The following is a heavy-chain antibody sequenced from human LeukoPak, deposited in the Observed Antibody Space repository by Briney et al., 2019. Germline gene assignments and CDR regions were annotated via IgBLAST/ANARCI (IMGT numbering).Heavy chain of an antibody. D-gene: IGHD3-22*01. Sequence: GRSLRLSCAASGFTFSTSGMNWVRQAPGKGLEWVAVIWSDGSEKRYADSVKGRFTISRDNSKSTLYLQMNSLRAEDTAVYYCVSGSDSSGYYFYWGQGTLVTVSS. CDR2: IWSDGSEK. V-gene: IGHV3-33*03. CDR1: GFTFSTSG. CDR3: VSGSDSSGYYFY. J-gene: IGHJ4*02.